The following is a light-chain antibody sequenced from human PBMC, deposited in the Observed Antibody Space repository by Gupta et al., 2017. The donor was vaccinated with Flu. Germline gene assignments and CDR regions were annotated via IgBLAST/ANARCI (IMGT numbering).Light chain of an antibody. V-gene: IGKV2-30*01. Sequence: VTPGQPASISCRSSQSLLDSNGYTYLDWFQQKPGQSPRRLIYKVSNRDSGVPDRFSGSGSGTDLTLKISRVEADDVGVYYCMQGIRGPYTFAQGTKLEI. CDR1: QSLLDSNGYTY. CDR3: MQGIRGPYT. CDR2: KVS. J-gene: IGKJ2*01.